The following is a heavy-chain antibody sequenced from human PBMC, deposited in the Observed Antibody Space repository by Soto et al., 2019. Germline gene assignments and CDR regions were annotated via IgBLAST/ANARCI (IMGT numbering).Heavy chain of an antibody. CDR1: GFTFSSYA. V-gene: IGHV3-23*01. CDR2: ISGGGGST. CDR3: ARDKDIVATFDH. Sequence: GGSLRLSCAASGFTFSSYAMSWVRQAPGKGLEWVSAISGGGGSTYYADSVKGRFTISRDNSKNTLYLQMNSLRAEDTAVYYCARDKDIVATFDHWGQGTLVTVSS. D-gene: IGHD5-12*01. J-gene: IGHJ4*02.